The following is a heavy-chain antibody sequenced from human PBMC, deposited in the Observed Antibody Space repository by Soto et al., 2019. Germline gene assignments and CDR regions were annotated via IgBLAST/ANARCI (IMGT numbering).Heavy chain of an antibody. D-gene: IGHD4-4*01. J-gene: IGHJ4*02. CDR3: AKDSNKYSSSLRGRYFDY. Sequence: EVQLLESGGGLVQRGGSLRLSCAASGSPFSSYVMSWVRQAPGKGLEWVSGISGGGSNTFYADSVKGRFTISRDNSKNTLLLQMNSLGAEDTAVYYCAKDSNKYSSSLRGRYFDYWGQGIGVTVSS. CDR2: ISGGGSNT. V-gene: IGHV3-23*01. CDR1: GSPFSSYV.